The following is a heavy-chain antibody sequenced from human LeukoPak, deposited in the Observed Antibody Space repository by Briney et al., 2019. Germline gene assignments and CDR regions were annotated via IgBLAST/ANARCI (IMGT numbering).Heavy chain of an antibody. V-gene: IGHV3-7*02. Sequence: PGGSLRLSCVASGFIFRNYWMSWVRQAPGKGLEWMANINHDGGDKNYVDSVKGRFTISRDNAKSSLYLQMSSLRVEDTAVYYCAITGGPTVTAFDLWGQGILVTVSS. CDR2: INHDGGDK. J-gene: IGHJ4*02. D-gene: IGHD4-17*01. CDR3: AITGGPTVTAFDL. CDR1: GFIFRNYW.